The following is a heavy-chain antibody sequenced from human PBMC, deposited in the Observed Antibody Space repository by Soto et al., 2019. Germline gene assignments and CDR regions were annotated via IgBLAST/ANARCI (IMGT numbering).Heavy chain of an antibody. D-gene: IGHD5-12*01. V-gene: IGHV1-69*01. CDR1: GGTFSSYA. CDR2: IIPIFGTA. Sequence: QVQLVQSGAEVKKPGSSVKVSCKASGGTFSSYAISWVRQAPGQGLEWMGGIIPIFGTANYAQKFQGGVTITADESTSTAYMELSSLRSEDTAVYYCARDGGYQGRDGYKNFDYWGQGTLVTVSS. J-gene: IGHJ4*02. CDR3: ARDGGYQGRDGYKNFDY.